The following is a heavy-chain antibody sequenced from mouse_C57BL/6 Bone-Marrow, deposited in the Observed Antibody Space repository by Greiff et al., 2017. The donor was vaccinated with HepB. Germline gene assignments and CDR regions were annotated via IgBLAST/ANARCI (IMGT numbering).Heavy chain of an antibody. CDR1: GYTFTGYW. CDR2: ILPGSGST. D-gene: IGHD1-1*01. J-gene: IGHJ1*03. Sequence: QVQLQQSGAELMKPGASVKLSCKATGYTFTGYWIEWVKQRPGHGLEWIGEILPGSGSTNYNEKFKGKATFTADTSSNTAYMQLSSLTTEDSAIYYCAREDFYYGNSCCYWYFDVWGTGTTVTVSS. CDR3: AREDFYYGNSCCYWYFDV. V-gene: IGHV1-9*01.